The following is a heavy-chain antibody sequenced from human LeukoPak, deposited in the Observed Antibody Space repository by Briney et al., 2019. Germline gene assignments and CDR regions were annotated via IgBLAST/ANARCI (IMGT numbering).Heavy chain of an antibody. CDR1: GYSFTDYY. Sequence: ASVKVSCKASGYSFTDYYLHWVRQAPGQGLEWMGWINPNSGGTNYAQKFQGRVTMTRDTSISTAYMELRRLRSDDTAVYYCAREGRVDSAVVLFDYWGQGTLVTVSS. J-gene: IGHJ4*02. CDR2: INPNSGGT. CDR3: AREGRVDSAVVLFDY. D-gene: IGHD5-18*01. V-gene: IGHV1-2*02.